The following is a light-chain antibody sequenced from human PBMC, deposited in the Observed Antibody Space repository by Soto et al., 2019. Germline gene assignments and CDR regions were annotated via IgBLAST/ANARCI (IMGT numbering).Light chain of an antibody. CDR1: INDIGAYNY. Sequence: QSVLTQPASVSGSPGQSITISCTGTINDIGAYNYASWYQQHPGKAPKLMIYEVSNRPAGVSNRFSGSQSANTASLTISGLQAEDEADYYCTAYTTKGAWVFGGGTQLTVL. V-gene: IGLV2-14*01. J-gene: IGLJ7*01. CDR3: TAYTTKGAWV. CDR2: EVS.